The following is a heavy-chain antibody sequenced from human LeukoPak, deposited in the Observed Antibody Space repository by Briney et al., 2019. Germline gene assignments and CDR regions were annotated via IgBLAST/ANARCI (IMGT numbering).Heavy chain of an antibody. CDR3: ARGRTAMPFDY. V-gene: IGHV4-34*01. CDR1: GGSFSGYY. D-gene: IGHD5-18*01. Sequence: SETLSLTCAVYGGSFSGYYWSWIRQPPGKGLEWIGEINHSGSTNYNPSLKSRVTMSVDTSKNQFSLKLSFVTAADTAVYYCARGRTAMPFDYWGQGTLVTVSS. CDR2: INHSGST. J-gene: IGHJ4*02.